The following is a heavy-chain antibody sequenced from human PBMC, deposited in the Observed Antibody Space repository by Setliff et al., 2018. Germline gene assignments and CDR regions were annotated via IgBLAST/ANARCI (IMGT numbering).Heavy chain of an antibody. D-gene: IGHD6-19*01. Sequence: ASVNVSCKAFGYTFAKYGTSWVRQAPGQGLEWMGWISPYNGDTRFQQKFQGRVTVTTDTPTSTGYLELRSLTSDDTAVYYCARSPPNRGSGSGWYGDFWGQGTLVTVSS. CDR1: GYTFAKYG. V-gene: IGHV1-18*01. CDR2: ISPYNGDT. J-gene: IGHJ4*02. CDR3: ARSPPNRGSGSGWYGDF.